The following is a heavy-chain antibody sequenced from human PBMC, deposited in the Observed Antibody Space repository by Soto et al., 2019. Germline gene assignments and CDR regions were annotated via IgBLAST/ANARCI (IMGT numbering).Heavy chain of an antibody. CDR1: GFTFPSSA. Sequence: QMQLVQSGPEVKKPGTSVKVSCKASGFTFPSSAVQWVRQARGQRLEWIARIVVGSGNTNYAQKYQARLTISRDMSTNTASMELSSLRSEDTAVYYCAAVPYYYDTSGTYFDYWGQGTLVTVSS. CDR3: AAVPYYYDTSGTYFDY. D-gene: IGHD3-22*01. J-gene: IGHJ4*02. V-gene: IGHV1-58*01. CDR2: IVVGSGNT.